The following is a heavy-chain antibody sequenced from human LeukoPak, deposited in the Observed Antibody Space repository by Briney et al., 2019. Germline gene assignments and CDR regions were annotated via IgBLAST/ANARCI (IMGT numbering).Heavy chain of an antibody. CDR1: GGTFSSYA. CDR3: ARDTTSYCSGGSCYSVFDY. J-gene: IGHJ4*02. V-gene: IGHV1-69*13. Sequence: SVKVSYKASGGTFSSYAISWVRQAPGQGLEWMGGIIPIFGTANYAQKFQGRVTITADESTSTAYMELSSLRSEDTAVYYCARDTTSYCSGGSCYSVFDYWGQGTLVTVSS. D-gene: IGHD2-15*01. CDR2: IIPIFGTA.